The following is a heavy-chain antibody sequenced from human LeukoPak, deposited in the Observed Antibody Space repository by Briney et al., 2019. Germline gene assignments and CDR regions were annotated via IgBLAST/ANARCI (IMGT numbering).Heavy chain of an antibody. CDR2: MIPILGTA. CDR3: ARNFITIFGVVGAFDI. D-gene: IGHD3-3*01. CDR1: GGTFSSYA. Sequence: SVKVSCKASGGTFSSYAISWVRQAPGQGLEWMGGMIPILGTANYAQKFQGRVTITTDESTSTAYMELSSLRSEDTAVYYCARNFITIFGVVGAFDIWGQGTMVIVSS. V-gene: IGHV1-69*05. J-gene: IGHJ3*02.